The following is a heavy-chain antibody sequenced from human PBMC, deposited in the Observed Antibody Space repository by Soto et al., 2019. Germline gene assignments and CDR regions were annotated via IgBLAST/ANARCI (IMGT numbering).Heavy chain of an antibody. V-gene: IGHV3-53*01. J-gene: IGHJ4*02. CDR1: GFTVSSKY. CDR3: ARVYCSGGSYYHLDY. D-gene: IGHD2-15*01. CDR2: LYSGGTT. Sequence: PGGSLRLSCAASGFTVSSKYMTWVRQAPGKGLEWVSVLYSGGTTYYADSVKGRFTISRDNSKNTLYLQMNSLRAEDTAVYYCARVYCSGGSYYHLDYWGQGTLVTVSS.